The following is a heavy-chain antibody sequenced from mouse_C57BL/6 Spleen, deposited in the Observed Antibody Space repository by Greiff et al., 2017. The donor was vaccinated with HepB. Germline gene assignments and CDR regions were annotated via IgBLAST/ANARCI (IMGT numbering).Heavy chain of an antibody. CDR2: INPNNGGT. V-gene: IGHV1-22*01. CDR3: ARSAPYGSSPAWFAY. Sequence: EVQLQQSGPELVKPGASVKMSCKASGYTFTDYNMHWVKQSHGKSLEWIGYINPNNGGTSYNQKFKGKATLTVNKSSSTAYMELRSLTSEDSAVYYCARSAPYGSSPAWFAYWGQGTLVTVSA. CDR1: GYTFTDYN. J-gene: IGHJ3*01. D-gene: IGHD1-1*01.